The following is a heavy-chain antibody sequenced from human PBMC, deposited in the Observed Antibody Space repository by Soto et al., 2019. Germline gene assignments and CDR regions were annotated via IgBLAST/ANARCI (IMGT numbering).Heavy chain of an antibody. J-gene: IGHJ4*02. V-gene: IGHV3-30-3*01. Sequence: QVQLVESGGGVVQPGRSLRLSYAVSGFTFTNYAMHWVRQAPGKGLEWVAVISDDGSNKKYADSVKGRFTISRDNSKNTMYMQMNSLRAEDTALYYCARDHFASSWSYFDYWGQGTLVTVSS. CDR1: GFTFTNYA. CDR2: ISDDGSNK. CDR3: ARDHFASSWSYFDY. D-gene: IGHD6-13*01.